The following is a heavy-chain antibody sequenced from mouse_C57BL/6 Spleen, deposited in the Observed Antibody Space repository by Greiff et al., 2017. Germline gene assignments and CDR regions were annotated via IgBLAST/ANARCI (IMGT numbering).Heavy chain of an antibody. D-gene: IGHD1-1*01. J-gene: IGHJ4*01. CDR1: GYSITSCYY. CDR2: ISSDGSN. CDR3: TRGVYYGRSGAMDY. V-gene: IGHV3-6*01. Sequence: EVKLQESGPGLVKPSQSLSLTCSVTGYSITSCYYWNWIRQFPGNKLEWMGYISSDGSNNYNPSLKNRISITLDTSTNQFFLKLTSVTTEDTATYYCTRGVYYGRSGAMDYWGQGTSVTVSS.